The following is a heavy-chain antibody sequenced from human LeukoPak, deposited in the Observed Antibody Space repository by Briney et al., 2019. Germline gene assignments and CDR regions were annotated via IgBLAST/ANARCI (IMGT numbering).Heavy chain of an antibody. V-gene: IGHV1-69*01. CDR3: ASRLYCSNTRCRNFPFAY. J-gene: IGHJ4*02. Sequence: SVKVSCKSSGGTFSSYAINWVRQAPGQGLEWMGGIIPIFGTSNYAQKFQDRVTIAADESTSTAYLELSSLRSEDTAIYYCASRLYCSNTRCRNFPFAYWGQGTLVTVSS. D-gene: IGHD2-2*01. CDR1: GGTFSSYA. CDR2: IIPIFGTS.